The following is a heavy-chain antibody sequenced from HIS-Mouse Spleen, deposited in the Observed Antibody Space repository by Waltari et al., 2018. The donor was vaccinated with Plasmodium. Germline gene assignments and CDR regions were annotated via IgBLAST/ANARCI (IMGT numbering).Heavy chain of an antibody. Sequence: QVTLRESGPALVKPTQTLTLTCTFSGFSLSTSGMCVTWIRQPPGKALEWLARIDWDDDKYYSTSMKTRITSSKDTSKNQVVLTMANMEPVDTATYYCARTTYSSSSAKYYYDGMDVWGQGTTVTVSS. CDR3: ARTTYSSSSAKYYYDGMDV. CDR2: IDWDDDK. J-gene: IGHJ6*02. V-gene: IGHV2-70*15. CDR1: GFSLSTSGMC. D-gene: IGHD6-6*01.